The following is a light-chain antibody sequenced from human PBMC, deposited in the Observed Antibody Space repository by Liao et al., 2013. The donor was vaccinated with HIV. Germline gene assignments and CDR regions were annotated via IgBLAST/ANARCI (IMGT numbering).Light chain of an antibody. V-gene: IGLV3-1*01. CDR1: KLGNKY. CDR2: EAS. J-gene: IGLJ2*01. Sequence: YELTQPPSVSVSPGQTASITCSGDKLGNKYACWYQQRPGQSPVLVIYEASKRPSGIPERFSGSNSGNTATLTISETQPLDEADYYCQVWDTIDDYVVFGGGTKLTVL. CDR3: QVWDTIDDYVV.